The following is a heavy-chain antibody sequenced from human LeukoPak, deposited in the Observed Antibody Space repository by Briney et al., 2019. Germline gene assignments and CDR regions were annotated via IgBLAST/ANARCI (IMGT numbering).Heavy chain of an antibody. D-gene: IGHD6-19*01. CDR3: ARDSSSGWSLDY. CDR1: GFTFSSYG. CDR2: IWYDGSNK. J-gene: IGHJ4*02. V-gene: IGHV3-33*01. Sequence: GGSLRLSCAASGFTFSSYGMHWVRQAPGKGLEWVAVIWYDGSNKYYADSVKGRFTISRDNSKNTLYLQMNSLRAEDTAVYYCARDSSSGWSLDYWGQGTLVTVSS.